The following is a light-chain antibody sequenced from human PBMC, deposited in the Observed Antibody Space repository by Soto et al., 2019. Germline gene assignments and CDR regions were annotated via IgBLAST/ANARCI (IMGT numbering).Light chain of an antibody. Sequence: QSVLTQPPSASGTPGQKVTISCSGSSSNIGSNYVYWYQQLPGTAPRLLIHRSDQRPSGVPGRFSGSKSGTSASLAISGLRSDDEADYYCAAWDVSLSGYVFGTGTKVTVL. CDR3: AAWDVSLSGYV. V-gene: IGLV1-47*01. J-gene: IGLJ1*01. CDR2: RSD. CDR1: SSNIGSNY.